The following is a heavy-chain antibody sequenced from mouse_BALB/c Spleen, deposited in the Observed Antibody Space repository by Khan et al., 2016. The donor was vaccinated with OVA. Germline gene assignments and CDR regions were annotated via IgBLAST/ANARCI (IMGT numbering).Heavy chain of an antibody. D-gene: IGHD3-1*01. CDR3: ARKSTRASY. CDR2: INPSSGYT. V-gene: IGHV1-4*01. CDR1: GYTFPSYT. J-gene: IGHJ2*01. Sequence: QVQLQQSGAELVKPGASVKMSCKASGYTFPSYTMHWVKQRPGQGLEWIGYINPSSGYTKYNQKFKDKATLTADKSSSTADMQRSSLTSEDSAVYYCARKSTRASYWGQGTTLTVSS.